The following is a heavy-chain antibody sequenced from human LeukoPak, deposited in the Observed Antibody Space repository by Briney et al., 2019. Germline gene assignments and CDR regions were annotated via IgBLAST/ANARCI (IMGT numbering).Heavy chain of an antibody. V-gene: IGHV4-4*07. CDR1: GGSFSSYY. CDR2: IYVTGST. D-gene: IGHD5-24*01. J-gene: IGHJ3*02. CDR3: ARDSTIWRRVDI. Sequence: SETLSLTCAVYGGSFSSYYWSWIRQPAGKALEWIGRIYVTGSTTYNPSLESRVTMSLDTSKNHFSLKLRSVTAAGTAVYYCARDSTIWRRVDIWGQGTMVTVSS.